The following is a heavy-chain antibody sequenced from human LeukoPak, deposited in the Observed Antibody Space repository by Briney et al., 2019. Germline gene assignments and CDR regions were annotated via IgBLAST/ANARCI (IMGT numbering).Heavy chain of an antibody. CDR3: ASVATDTSSARY. D-gene: IGHD2-2*01. J-gene: IGHJ4*02. Sequence: SGTLSLTCSVLGRSIGVFNWGGSRQPPGKGLEWIGYIYYNGTTNYNPSLKSRVTISVDTSKNQFSLKLSSVTAADTGVYFCASVATDTSSARYWGQGTLVTVSS. CDR2: IYYNGTT. V-gene: IGHV4-59*08. CDR1: GRSIGVFN.